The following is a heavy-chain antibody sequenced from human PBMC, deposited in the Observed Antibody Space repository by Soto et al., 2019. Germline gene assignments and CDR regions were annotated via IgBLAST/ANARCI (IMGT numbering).Heavy chain of an antibody. CDR2: IYYSGST. CDR1: GGSISSYY. CDR3: ARRYGGTFDY. D-gene: IGHD2-15*01. Sequence: PSETLSLTCTASGGSISSYYWSWIRQPPGKGLEWIGYIYYSGSTNYNPSLKSRVTISVDTSKNQFSLKLSSVTAADTAVYYCARRYGGTFDYWGQGTLVTVSS. V-gene: IGHV4-59*08. J-gene: IGHJ4*02.